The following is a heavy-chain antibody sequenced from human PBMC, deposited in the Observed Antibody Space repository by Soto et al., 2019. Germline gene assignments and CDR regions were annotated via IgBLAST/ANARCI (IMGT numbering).Heavy chain of an antibody. D-gene: IGHD3-9*01. CDR1: GVSIANFF. CDR3: GRLEGLATISYYFDY. J-gene: IGHJ4*02. Sequence: SETLSLTCTVSGVSIANFFWSWIRQPPGKGLEWIGYMSQGGTTTYNPSLKGRAPISVDTSKNQLSLKLTSLSAADTAVYYCGRLEGLATISYYFDYWGQGALVTVSS. V-gene: IGHV4-59*08. CDR2: MSQGGTT.